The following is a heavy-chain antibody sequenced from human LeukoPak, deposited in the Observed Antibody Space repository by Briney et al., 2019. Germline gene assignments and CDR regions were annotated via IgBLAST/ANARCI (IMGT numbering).Heavy chain of an antibody. V-gene: IGHV1-2*02. CDR3: AXXXXXLXXFDWLSRGGLAFDI. Sequence: ASVKVSCKASGYTFTGYYMHWVRQAPGQGLEWMGWINPNSGGTNYAQKFQGRVTMTRDTSISTAYMELSRLRSDDTAVYYCAXXXXXLXXFDWLSRGGLAFDIWGQGTMVTVSS. CDR2: INPNSGGT. CDR1: GYTFTGYY. D-gene: IGHD3-9*01. J-gene: IGHJ3*02.